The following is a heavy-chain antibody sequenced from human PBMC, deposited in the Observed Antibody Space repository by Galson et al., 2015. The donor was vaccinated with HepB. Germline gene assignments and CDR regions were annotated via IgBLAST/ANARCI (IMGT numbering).Heavy chain of an antibody. Sequence: SVKVSCKASEGTFSKYAITWVRQAPGQGLEWMGGIIPFFGTPIYAQRFQGRVTITADESTTTAHMELSSLRSDDTAVFYCALARDPNPTYYSSVNYGMDVWGQGTTVTVSS. J-gene: IGHJ6*02. CDR1: EGTFSKYA. CDR3: ALARDPNPTYYSSVNYGMDV. D-gene: IGHD2-2*01. CDR2: IIPFFGTP. V-gene: IGHV1-69*13.